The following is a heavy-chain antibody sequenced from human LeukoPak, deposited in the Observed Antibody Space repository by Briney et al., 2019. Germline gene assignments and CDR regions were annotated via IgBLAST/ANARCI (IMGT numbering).Heavy chain of an antibody. Sequence: GRSLRLSCAASGFTFSSYGMHWVRQAPGKGLEWVAVIWYDGSNKYYADSVKGRFTISRDNSKNTLYLQMNSLRAEDTAVYYCARDPGEQWLIADSRIGAFDIWGQGTTVTVSS. CDR2: IWYDGSNK. CDR1: GFTFSSYG. J-gene: IGHJ3*02. CDR3: ARDPGEQWLIADSRIGAFDI. V-gene: IGHV3-33*01. D-gene: IGHD6-19*01.